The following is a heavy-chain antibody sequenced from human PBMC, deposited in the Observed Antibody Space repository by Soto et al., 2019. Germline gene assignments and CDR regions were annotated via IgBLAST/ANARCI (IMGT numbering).Heavy chain of an antibody. Sequence: GGSLRLSCAASGFTFSSYWMHCVRQAPGKGLVWVSRINSDGSSTSYADSVKGRFTIYRDNAKNTLYLQMNSLRAEDTAVYYCARDGGYDSRDYYYGMDVWGQGTTVTVSS. CDR3: ARDGGYDSRDYYYGMDV. J-gene: IGHJ6*02. V-gene: IGHV3-74*01. D-gene: IGHD5-12*01. CDR2: INSDGSST. CDR1: GFTFSSYW.